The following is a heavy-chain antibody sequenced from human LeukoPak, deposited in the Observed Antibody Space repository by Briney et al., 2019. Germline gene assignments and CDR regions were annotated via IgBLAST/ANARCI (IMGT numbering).Heavy chain of an antibody. CDR3: ARRLIDYDSSGYYFDY. CDR1: GYSFTGYW. CDR2: IYPGDSDT. V-gene: IGHV5-51*01. Sequence: GESQKISCKGSGYSFTGYWIGWVRQMPGKGLDWMGIIYPGDSDTRYSPSFQGQVTISADKSISTAYLQWSSLKASDTAMYYCARRLIDYDSSGYYFDYWGQGTLVTVSS. D-gene: IGHD3-22*01. J-gene: IGHJ4*02.